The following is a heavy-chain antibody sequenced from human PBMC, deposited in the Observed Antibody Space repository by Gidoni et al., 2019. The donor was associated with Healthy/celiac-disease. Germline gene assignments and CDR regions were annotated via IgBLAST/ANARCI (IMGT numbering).Heavy chain of an antibody. CDR2: ISCSSSYI. D-gene: IGHD2-15*01. V-gene: IGHV3-21*01. Sequence: EVQLVESGGGLGKPGGSLRLSWAASGFTFSSYSMNWVRQAPGKGLEWVVSISCSSSYIYYADSVKGRFTISRDNAKNSLYLHMNILRAEDTAVYYCASLGYIDYYYYGMDVWGQGTTVTVSS. CDR3: ASLGYIDYYYYGMDV. CDR1: GFTFSSYS. J-gene: IGHJ6*02.